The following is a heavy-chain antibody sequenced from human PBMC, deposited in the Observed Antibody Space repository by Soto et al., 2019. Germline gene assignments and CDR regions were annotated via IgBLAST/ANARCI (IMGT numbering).Heavy chain of an antibody. Sequence: QVHLVESGGGVVQPGGSLRLSCAASGFTFSRYAMHWVRQAPGEGLEWVAVISRDGNNKYYASSVKGRFTVSRDNSNNTVYLSMSSLRPDDTAVFYCARSRNGAVPDSINFWGQGTLVTVSS. V-gene: IGHV3-30-3*01. CDR3: ARSRNGAVPDSINF. CDR1: GFTFSRYA. D-gene: IGHD2-8*01. J-gene: IGHJ1*01. CDR2: ISRDGNNK.